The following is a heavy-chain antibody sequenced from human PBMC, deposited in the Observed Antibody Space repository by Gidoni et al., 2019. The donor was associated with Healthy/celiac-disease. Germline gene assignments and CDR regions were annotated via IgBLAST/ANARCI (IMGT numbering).Heavy chain of an antibody. CDR2: IKSKTDGGTT. D-gene: IGHD4-17*01. V-gene: IGHV3-15*01. CDR1: GFTFSTAW. Sequence: EVQLVESGGGSVTPGRSLRLSCAASGFTFSTAWMRRVRQAPGKGLEWDGRIKSKTDGGTTDYAAPVKGRFTISRDDSKNTLYLQMNSLKTEDTAVYYCTTHADYGDYFWDYWGQGTLVTVSS. J-gene: IGHJ4*02. CDR3: TTHADYGDYFWDY.